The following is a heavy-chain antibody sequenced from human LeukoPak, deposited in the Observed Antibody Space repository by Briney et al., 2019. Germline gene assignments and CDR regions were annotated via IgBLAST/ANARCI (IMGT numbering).Heavy chain of an antibody. CDR3: ARDVIQLSPRGVIDS. CDR2: IYYSGST. Sequence: WETLSLTCTVSDGSISSSSYYWGWIRQPPGQGLEWIGTIYYSGSTYYNPSLKSRVTISVDTSKNQFSLKLSSVTAADTAVYYCARDVIQLSPRGVIDSWGRGTLVTVSS. CDR1: DGSISSSSYY. J-gene: IGHJ4*02. D-gene: IGHD5-18*01. V-gene: IGHV4-39*07.